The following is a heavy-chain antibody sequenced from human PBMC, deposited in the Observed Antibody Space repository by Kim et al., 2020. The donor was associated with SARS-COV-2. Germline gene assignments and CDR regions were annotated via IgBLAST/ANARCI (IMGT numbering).Heavy chain of an antibody. CDR3: ARARGSTSCYGDCYYYYGMDV. CDR2: INPSGGST. D-gene: IGHD2-2*01. J-gene: IGHJ6*02. V-gene: IGHV1-46*01. CDR1: GYTFTSYY. Sequence: ASVKVSCKASGYTFTSYYMHWVRQAPGQGLEWMGIINPSGGSTSYAQKFQGRVTMTRDTSTSTVYMELSSLRSEDTAVYYCARARGSTSCYGDCYYYYGMDVWGQGTTVTVSS.